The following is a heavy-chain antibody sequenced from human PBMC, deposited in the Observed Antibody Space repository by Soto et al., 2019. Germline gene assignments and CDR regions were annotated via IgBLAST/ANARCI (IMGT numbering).Heavy chain of an antibody. D-gene: IGHD1-26*01. J-gene: IGHJ4*02. CDR1: GFTFSTYS. CDR2: INGRSSYK. V-gene: IGHV3-21*01. Sequence: GGSLRLSCAASGFTFSTYSMNWVRQAPGKGLEWVSSINGRSSYKYYTDSAKGRFTIFRDNAKNSLYLQMNRLRAEDTAVYYCARDDGIVGGTSAFDYWGLGTLVTVSS. CDR3: ARDDGIVGGTSAFDY.